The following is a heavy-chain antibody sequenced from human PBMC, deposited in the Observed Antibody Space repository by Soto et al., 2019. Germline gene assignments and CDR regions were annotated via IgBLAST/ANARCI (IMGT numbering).Heavy chain of an antibody. CDR3: ARASAYSTPWSFDN. Sequence: QVQLVQSGAEVKKPGASVRVSCKASGYTFSRYGISWARQAPGQGREWMGWISGFNGNTKESEKLQARVTLTTVTAAMTAHMELRGLRSDATAVYYCARASAYSTPWSFDNWGQGTLVTVSS. J-gene: IGHJ4*02. D-gene: IGHD6-13*01. CDR1: GYTFSRYG. CDR2: ISGFNGNT. V-gene: IGHV1-18*01.